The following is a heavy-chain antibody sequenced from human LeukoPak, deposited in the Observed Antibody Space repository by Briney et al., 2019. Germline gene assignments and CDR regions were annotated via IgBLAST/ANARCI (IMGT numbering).Heavy chain of an antibody. V-gene: IGHV4-59*08. CDR2: IYYSGST. CDR3: ARHIQLWFYFDY. D-gene: IGHD5-18*01. Sequence: SETLSLTCTVSSASISSYDWSWIRQPPGKGLEWIGYIYYSGSTNYNPSLESRVTISVDTSKNQFSLKLNSVTAADTAVYYCARHIQLWFYFDYWGQGTLVTASS. CDR1: SASISSYD. J-gene: IGHJ4*02.